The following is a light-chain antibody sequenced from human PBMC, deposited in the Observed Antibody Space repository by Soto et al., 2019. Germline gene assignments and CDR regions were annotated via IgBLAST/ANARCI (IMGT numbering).Light chain of an antibody. CDR1: QSISNS. CDR2: KAS. CDR3: QQYNNYWT. Sequence: DIQMPQSPSTLSASVGDRVTITCRATQSISNSLVWYQQKPGKAPKLLIYKASSLESGVPSRLSGRGSGTGFTLTITSLQPDDFATYYCQQYNNYWTFGEGNKVEL. J-gene: IGKJ1*01. V-gene: IGKV1-5*03.